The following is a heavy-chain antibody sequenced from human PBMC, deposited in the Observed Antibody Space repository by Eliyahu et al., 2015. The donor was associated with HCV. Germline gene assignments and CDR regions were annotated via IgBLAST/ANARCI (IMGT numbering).Heavy chain of an antibody. D-gene: IGHD3-10*01. CDR3: ARVSRRVQGVLYYFDY. V-gene: IGHV3-23*01. J-gene: IGHJ4*02. CDR1: GFTFTXYA. Sequence: EVQLLESGGGLVQPGGSLRLSCAASGFTFTXYALSWVRQAPGKGLEXVSGISGSGETTYYADSVRGRFTISRDNSKNTLYLQMNNLRVDDTALYYCARVSRRVQGVLYYFDYWGQGTLVTVSS. CDR2: ISGSGETT.